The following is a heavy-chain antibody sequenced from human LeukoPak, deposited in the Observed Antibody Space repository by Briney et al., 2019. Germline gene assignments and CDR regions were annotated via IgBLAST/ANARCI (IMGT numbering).Heavy chain of an antibody. CDR2: ISAYNGNT. CDR3: ARDRVRYYYDSSGYYCPFDY. Sequence: GASVKVSCKASGYTFTSYGISWVRQAPGQGLEWMGWISAYNGNTNYAQKLQGRVTMTTDTSTSTAYMELRSLRSDDTAVYYCARDRVRYYYDSSGYYCPFDYWGQGTQVTVSS. J-gene: IGHJ4*02. CDR1: GYTFTSYG. V-gene: IGHV1-18*01. D-gene: IGHD3-22*01.